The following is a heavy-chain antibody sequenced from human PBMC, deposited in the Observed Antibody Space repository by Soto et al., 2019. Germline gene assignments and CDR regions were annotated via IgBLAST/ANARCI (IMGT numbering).Heavy chain of an antibody. CDR3: ARDRRDDYSNSPDYYYYYMDV. D-gene: IGHD4-4*01. CDR1: GGTFSSYT. J-gene: IGHJ6*03. CDR2: IIPILGIA. V-gene: IGHV1-69*04. Sequence: GASVKVSCKASGGTFSSYTISWVRQAPGQGLEWMGRIIPILGIANYAQKFQGRVTITADKSTSTAYMELSSLRSEDTAVYYCARDRRDDYSNSPDYYYYYMDVWGKGTTVTVSS.